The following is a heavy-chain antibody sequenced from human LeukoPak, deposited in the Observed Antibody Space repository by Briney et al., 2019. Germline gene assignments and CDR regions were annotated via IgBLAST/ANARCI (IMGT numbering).Heavy chain of an antibody. V-gene: IGHV3-33*06. CDR1: GFTFSSYG. CDR3: AKEEVSDYLDP. Sequence: PGGPLRLSCAASGFTFSSYGMHWVRQAPGKGLEWVAVIWYDGSNKYYADSVKGRFTISRDNSKNTLYLQMNSLRAEDTAVYYCAKEEVSDYLDPWGQGTLVTVSS. CDR2: IWYDGSNK. J-gene: IGHJ5*02. D-gene: IGHD4-11*01.